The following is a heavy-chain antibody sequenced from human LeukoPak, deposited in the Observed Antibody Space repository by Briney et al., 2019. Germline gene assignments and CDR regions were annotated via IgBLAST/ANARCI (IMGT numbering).Heavy chain of an antibody. CDR2: ISSSGSTI. V-gene: IGHV3-11*04. CDR1: GFTFSNAW. D-gene: IGHD3-3*01. J-gene: IGHJ3*02. Sequence: GGSLRLSCAASGFTFSNAWMSRVRQAPGKGLEWVSYISSSGSTIYYADSVKGRFTISRDNTKNSLYLQMNSLRAEDTAVYYCARDGVIQWRIHALDIWGQRT. CDR3: ARDGVIQWRIHALDI.